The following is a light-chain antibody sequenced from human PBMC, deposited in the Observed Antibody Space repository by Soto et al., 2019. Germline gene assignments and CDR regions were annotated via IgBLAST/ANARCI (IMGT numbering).Light chain of an antibody. Sequence: QSVLTQPASVSGSPGQSITISCTGTNSDVGGYNYVSWYQQHPVKAPKLMIYEVSNRPSGVSNRFSGSKSGNTASLTISGLQAEDEADYYCSSYTSSSTLVLFGGGTKVTVL. CDR1: NSDVGGYNY. J-gene: IGLJ2*01. CDR2: EVS. CDR3: SSYTSSSTLVL. V-gene: IGLV2-14*01.